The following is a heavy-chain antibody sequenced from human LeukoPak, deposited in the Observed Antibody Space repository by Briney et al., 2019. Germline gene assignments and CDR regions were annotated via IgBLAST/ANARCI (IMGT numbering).Heavy chain of an antibody. V-gene: IGHV3-21*01. CDR1: GFTFSSYS. Sequence: GGSLRLSCAASGFTFSSYSMNWVRQAPGKGLEWVSSISSRSSYIYYADSVKGRFTISRDNAWNSLYLQMNSLRAEDTAVYYCARVGGITLALAPSPFPDYNYYYMDVWGKGTTVTVSS. CDR2: ISSRSSYI. D-gene: IGHD3-10*01. J-gene: IGHJ6*03. CDR3: ARVGGITLALAPSPFPDYNYYYMDV.